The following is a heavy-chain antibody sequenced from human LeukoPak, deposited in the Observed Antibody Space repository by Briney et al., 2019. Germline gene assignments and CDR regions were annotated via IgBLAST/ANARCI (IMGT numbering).Heavy chain of an antibody. J-gene: IGHJ4*02. D-gene: IGHD3-3*01. V-gene: IGHV3-21*01. CDR2: ISSSSSYI. CDR3: AREEWYYFDY. Sequence: GGSLRLSCAASGFTFSRYSMNWVRQAPGKGLEWVSSISSSSSYIYYADSVKGRFTISRDNSKNTLYLQMNSLRAEDMAVYYCAREEWYYFDYWGQGTLVTVSS. CDR1: GFTFSRYS.